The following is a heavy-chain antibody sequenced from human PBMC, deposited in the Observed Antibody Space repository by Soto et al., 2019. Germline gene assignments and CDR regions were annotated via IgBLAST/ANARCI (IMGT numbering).Heavy chain of an antibody. CDR3: THRRNSCSGGTGHFRFDP. CDR1: GFSLTTVAVA. D-gene: IGHD2-15*01. CDR2: IYGNGDK. V-gene: IGHV2-5*01. Sequence: QITLRESGPTLVKPTQTLTLTCSFSGFSLTTVAVAVGWIRQPPGRALEWVALIYGNGDKYYNPSLNNRLTITQDTSKNQVVLTMTNMDPGDTATYYCTHRRNSCSGGTGHFRFDPWGQGTLVTVSS. J-gene: IGHJ5*02.